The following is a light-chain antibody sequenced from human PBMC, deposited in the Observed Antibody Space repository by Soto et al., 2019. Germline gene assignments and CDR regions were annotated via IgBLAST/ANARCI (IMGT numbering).Light chain of an antibody. V-gene: IGKV1-9*01. CDR1: QGISTY. CDR3: QQLNSYPWT. J-gene: IGKJ1*01. Sequence: DIQLTQSPSFLAASVGERVTITCRASQGISTYVAWYQQKPGKAPKLLIYDASTLQSGVPSRFSGSGSGTDFTLTMSSLQPEDFATYYCQQLNSYPWTFGQGTKVEIK. CDR2: DAS.